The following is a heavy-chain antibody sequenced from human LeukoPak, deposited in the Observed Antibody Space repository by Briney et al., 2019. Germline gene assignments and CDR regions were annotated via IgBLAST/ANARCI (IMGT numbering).Heavy chain of an antibody. V-gene: IGHV4-59*08. D-gene: IGHD7-27*01. Sequence: SETLSLTCSVSGGSIRGYYWSWIRQPPGKGLEWIGYIYYSGSTKYNPPLKSRVTISVDTSKNQFSLKLSSVTAADTAVYYCARVRNWGFSNGDAFDIWGQGTMVTVSS. CDR2: IYYSGST. CDR3: ARVRNWGFSNGDAFDI. CDR1: GGSIRGYY. J-gene: IGHJ3*02.